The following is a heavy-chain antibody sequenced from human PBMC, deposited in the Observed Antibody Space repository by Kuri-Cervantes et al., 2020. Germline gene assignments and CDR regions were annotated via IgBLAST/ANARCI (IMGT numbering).Heavy chain of an antibody. J-gene: IGHJ4*02. Sequence: GESLKISCAASGFTFSSYSMNWVRQAPGKGLEWVSYSSSSSSTIYYADSVKGRFTISRDNAKNSLYLQMNSLRDEDTAVYYCARSREAHSSSWFDYWGQGTLVTVSS. V-gene: IGHV3-48*02. D-gene: IGHD6-13*01. CDR1: GFTFSSYS. CDR3: ARSREAHSSSWFDY. CDR2: SSSSSSTI.